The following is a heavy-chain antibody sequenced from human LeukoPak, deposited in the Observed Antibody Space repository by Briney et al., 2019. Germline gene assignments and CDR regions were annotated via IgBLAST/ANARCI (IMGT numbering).Heavy chain of an antibody. CDR1: GGSISSYY. V-gene: IGHV4-59*12. D-gene: IGHD3-10*01. CDR3: ARFSLLWFGESNSPSFDY. Sequence: SETLSLTCTVSGGSISSYYWSWIRQPPGKGLEWIGYIYYSGTTNYNPSLKSRVTISVDTSKNQFSLKLSSVTAADTAVYYCARFSLLWFGESNSPSFDYWGQGTLVTVSS. CDR2: IYYSGTT. J-gene: IGHJ4*02.